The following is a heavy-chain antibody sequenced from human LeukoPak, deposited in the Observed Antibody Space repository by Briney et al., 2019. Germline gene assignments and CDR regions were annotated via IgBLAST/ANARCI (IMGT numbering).Heavy chain of an antibody. CDR2: IIPILGIA. D-gene: IGHD2-21*02. Sequence: ASVKVSCKASGYTFTSYGISWVRQAPGQGLEWMGRIIPILGIANYAQKFQGRVTITADKSTSTAYMELSSLRSEDTAVYYCAASYCGGDCYWIDYWGQGTLVTVSS. V-gene: IGHV1-69*04. CDR1: GYTFTSYG. J-gene: IGHJ4*02. CDR3: AASYCGGDCYWIDY.